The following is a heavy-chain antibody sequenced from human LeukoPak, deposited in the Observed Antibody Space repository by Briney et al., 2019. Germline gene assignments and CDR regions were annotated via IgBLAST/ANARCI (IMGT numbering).Heavy chain of an antibody. V-gene: IGHV1-2*02. Sequence: ASVKVSCKASGYTFTGYYIYWVRQAPGQGLEWMGWINPNSGGTNYAQKFQGRVAMTRDTSVNTAYMELSRLRSDDTAVYYCARVDSEYCSSTSCYKWFDPWGQGTLVTVSP. J-gene: IGHJ5*02. D-gene: IGHD2-2*02. CDR2: INPNSGGT. CDR1: GYTFTGYY. CDR3: ARVDSEYCSSTSCYKWFDP.